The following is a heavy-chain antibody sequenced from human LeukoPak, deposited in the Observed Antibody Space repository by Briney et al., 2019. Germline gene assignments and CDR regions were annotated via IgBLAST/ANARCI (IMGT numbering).Heavy chain of an antibody. V-gene: IGHV3-23*01. Sequence: GGSLRLSCAASGFTFSSYSMNWVRQAPGKGLEWVSAISGSGGSTYYADSVKGRFTISRDNSKNTLYLQMNSLRAEDTAVYYCAKDGPYCDFWSGYSPKYYYYGMDVWGQGTTVTVSS. CDR2: ISGSGGST. D-gene: IGHD3-3*01. CDR3: AKDGPYCDFWSGYSPKYYYYGMDV. CDR1: GFTFSSYS. J-gene: IGHJ6*02.